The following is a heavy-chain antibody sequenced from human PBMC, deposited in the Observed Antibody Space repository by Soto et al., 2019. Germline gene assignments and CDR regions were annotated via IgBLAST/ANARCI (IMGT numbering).Heavy chain of an antibody. Sequence: SETLSLTCTVSGGSISSYYWSWIRQPPGKGLEWIGYIYYSGSANYNPSLKSRVTISVDTSKNQFSLKLSSVTAADTAVYYCARDPRSYDGYYFDYWGQGTLVTVSS. V-gene: IGHV4-59*01. J-gene: IGHJ4*02. CDR3: ARDPRSYDGYYFDY. D-gene: IGHD1-26*01. CDR1: GGSISSYY. CDR2: IYYSGSA.